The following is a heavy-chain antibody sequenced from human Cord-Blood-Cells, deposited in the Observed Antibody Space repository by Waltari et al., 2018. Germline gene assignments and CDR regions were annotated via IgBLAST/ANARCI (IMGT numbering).Heavy chain of an antibody. CDR3: ARGLYYYGSGSYYNYFDY. D-gene: IGHD3-10*01. CDR1: GFTFADYG. V-gene: IGHV3-20*04. CDR2: INWNGGST. J-gene: IGHJ4*02. Sequence: EVQLVESGGGVVRPGGSLRLSCAASGFTFADYGLSWVRTAPGTGLEWVSGINWNGGSTGYADSVKGRFTISRDNAKNSLYLQMNSLRAEDTALYYCARGLYYYGSGSYYNYFDYWGQGTLVTVSS.